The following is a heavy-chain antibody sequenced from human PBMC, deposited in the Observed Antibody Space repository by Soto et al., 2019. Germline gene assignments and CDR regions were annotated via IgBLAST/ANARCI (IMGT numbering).Heavy chain of an antibody. CDR3: AASCVACGGFNYYGMDV. CDR1: GGSISSGGYY. CDR2: IYYSGST. J-gene: IGHJ6*02. V-gene: IGHV4-31*03. Sequence: TLSLTCTVSGGSISSGGYYWGWIRQPPGKGLEWIGNIYYSGSTYYNPSLKSRVTISVDTSKNQFSLKLSSVTAADTAVYYCAASCVACGGFNYYGMDVWGQGTTVTVSS. D-gene: IGHD2-21*01.